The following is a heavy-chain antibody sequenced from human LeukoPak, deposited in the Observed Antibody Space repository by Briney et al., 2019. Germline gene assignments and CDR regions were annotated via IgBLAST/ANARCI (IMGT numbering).Heavy chain of an antibody. CDR2: INPNSGGT. D-gene: IGHD3-3*01. CDR1: GYTFTGYY. J-gene: IGHJ4*02. CDR3: ARSLQGGSYTNFDF. Sequence: ASVKVSCKASGYTFTGYYIHWVRQAPGQGLERMGWINPNSGGTNYAQKFQGRVTMTTDTSISTAYMELSSLRFDDTAVYYCARSLQGGSYTNFDFWGQGTLVTVSS. V-gene: IGHV1-2*02.